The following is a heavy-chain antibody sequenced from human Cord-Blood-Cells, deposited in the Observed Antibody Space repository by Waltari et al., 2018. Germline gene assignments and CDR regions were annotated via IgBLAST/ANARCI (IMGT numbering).Heavy chain of an antibody. Sequence: QVQLVESGGGVVQPGRSLRLSCAASGFTFSSYAMHWVRQAPGKGLELLAVISYDGSNKYYADSVKGRFTISRDNSKNTLYLQMNSLRAEDTAVYYCARGEYSGSYYYYGMDVWGQGTTVTVSS. CDR3: ARGEYSGSYYYYGMDV. CDR2: ISYDGSNK. D-gene: IGHD1-26*01. V-gene: IGHV3-30-3*01. CDR1: GFTFSSYA. J-gene: IGHJ6*02.